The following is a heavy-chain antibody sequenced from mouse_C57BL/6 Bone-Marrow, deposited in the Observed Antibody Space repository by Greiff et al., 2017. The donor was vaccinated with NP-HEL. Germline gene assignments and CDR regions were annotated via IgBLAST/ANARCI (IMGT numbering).Heavy chain of an antibody. Sequence: EVNVVESGGGLVKPGGSLKLSCAASGFTFSDYGMHWVRQAPEKGLEWVAYISSGSSTIYYADTVKGRFTISRDNAKNTLFLQMTSLRSEDTAMYYCARPDYYGSPWFAYWGQGTLVTVSA. CDR2: ISSGSSTI. CDR3: ARPDYYGSPWFAY. V-gene: IGHV5-17*01. CDR1: GFTFSDYG. J-gene: IGHJ3*01. D-gene: IGHD1-1*01.